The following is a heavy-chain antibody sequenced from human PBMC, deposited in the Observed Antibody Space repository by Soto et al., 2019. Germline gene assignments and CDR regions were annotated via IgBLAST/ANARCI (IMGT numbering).Heavy chain of an antibody. CDR1: GGSISSSSYY. J-gene: IGHJ5*02. Sequence: PSETLSLTCTVSGGSISSSSYYWGWIRQPPGKGLEWIGSIYYSGSTNYNPSLKSRVTISVDTSKNQFSLKLSSVTAADTAVYYCVREWPLLLWFGTNWFDLWGQGNLVTVSA. CDR2: IYYSGST. V-gene: IGHV4-39*07. D-gene: IGHD3-10*01. CDR3: VREWPLLLWFGTNWFDL.